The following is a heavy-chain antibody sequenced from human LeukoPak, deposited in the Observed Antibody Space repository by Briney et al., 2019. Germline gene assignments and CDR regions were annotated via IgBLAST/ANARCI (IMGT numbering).Heavy chain of an antibody. V-gene: IGHV4-39*01. J-gene: IGHJ4*02. D-gene: IGHD3-22*01. Sequence: SETLSLTCTVSGGSISSSSYYWGRIRQPPGEGLEWIGSIYYSGSTYYNPSLKSRVTISVDTSKNQFSLKLSSVTAADTAVYYCARQGPCYYDSSGYCKRTFDYWGQGTLVTVSS. CDR3: ARQGPCYYDSSGYCKRTFDY. CDR1: GGSISSSSYY. CDR2: IYYSGST.